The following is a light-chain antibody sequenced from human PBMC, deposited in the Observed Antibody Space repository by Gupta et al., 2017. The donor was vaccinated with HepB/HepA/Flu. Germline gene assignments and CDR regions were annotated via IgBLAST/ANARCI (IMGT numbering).Light chain of an antibody. J-gene: IGLJ2*01. CDR2: KND. Sequence: SVLTQAPSASGTPGRRGSISVSGSSSNIGSNNVDWYQQLPGTAPKVLIYKNDERPSGVPDRFSGSKSGTSASLAISGLQSEDEADYICSAWDDSLNGVVFGGGTKLTVL. CDR3: SAWDDSLNGVV. CDR1: SSNIGSNN. V-gene: IGLV1-44*01.